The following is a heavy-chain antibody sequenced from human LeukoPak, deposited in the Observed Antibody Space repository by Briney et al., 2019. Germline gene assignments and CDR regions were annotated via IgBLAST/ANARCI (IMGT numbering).Heavy chain of an antibody. CDR2: INPNSGGT. CDR1: GYTFTGYY. J-gene: IGHJ4*02. CDR3: ARDLSLAVPVQGY. V-gene: IGHV1-2*02. Sequence: GASVKVSCKPSGYTFTGYYIHWVRQAPGQGLEWMGWINPNSGGTNYAQKFQGRVTMTGDTSISTAYMELSRLRSDDTAVYYCARDLSLAVPVQGYWGQGTLVTVSS. D-gene: IGHD6-19*01.